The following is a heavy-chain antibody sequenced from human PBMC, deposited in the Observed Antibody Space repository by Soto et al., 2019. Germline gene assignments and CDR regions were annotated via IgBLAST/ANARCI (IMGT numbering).Heavy chain of an antibody. CDR2: IYYSGST. J-gene: IGHJ6*03. Sequence: QVQLQESGPGLVKPSQTLSLTCTVSGGSISSGGYYWSWIRQHPGKGLEWIGYIYYSGSTYYNPSLKSRVTMSVDTSENQFSLRLSSVTAADTAVYYCARKDSGYGDYMDVWGKGTTVPVSS. D-gene: IGHD5-12*01. CDR1: GGSISSGGYY. CDR3: ARKDSGYGDYMDV. V-gene: IGHV4-31*03.